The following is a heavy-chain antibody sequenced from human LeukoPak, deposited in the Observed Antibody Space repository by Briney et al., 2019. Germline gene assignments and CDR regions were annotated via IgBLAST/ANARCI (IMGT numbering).Heavy chain of an antibody. D-gene: IGHD6-6*01. J-gene: IGHJ4*02. Sequence: SETLSLTCTVSGGSISSYYWSWIRQPPGKGLEWIGYIYYSGSTNYNPSLKSRVTISVDTSKNQFSLKLSSVTAADTAVYYCARELYSSSAGYYFDYWGQGTLVTVSS. V-gene: IGHV4-59*01. CDR1: GGSISSYY. CDR2: IYYSGST. CDR3: ARELYSSSAGYYFDY.